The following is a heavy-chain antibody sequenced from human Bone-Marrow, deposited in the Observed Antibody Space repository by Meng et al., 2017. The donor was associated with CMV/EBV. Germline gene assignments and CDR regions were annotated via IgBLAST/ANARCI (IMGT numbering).Heavy chain of an antibody. J-gene: IGHJ4*02. Sequence: HWVRQAPGQGLEWMGWINPNSGGTNYAQKFQGRVTMTRDTSISTAYMELSRLRSDDTAVYYCARDRGEIYDILTGYYSASKSHYDYWGQGTLVTVSS. V-gene: IGHV1-2*02. D-gene: IGHD3-9*01. CDR3: ARDRGEIYDILTGYYSASKSHYDY. CDR2: INPNSGGT.